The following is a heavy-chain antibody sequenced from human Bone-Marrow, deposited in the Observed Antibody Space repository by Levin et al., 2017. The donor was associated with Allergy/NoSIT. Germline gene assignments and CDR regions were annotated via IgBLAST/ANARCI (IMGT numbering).Heavy chain of an antibody. Sequence: LSLTCAASGFTFSSYSMNWVRQTPGKGLEWVSYISADGYPKYYADSVKGRFTIARDNAQQSVYMQMNSLRDEDTAVYYCARGRVAGSRHFDLWGRGTLVTVSS. CDR2: ISADGYPK. J-gene: IGHJ2*01. CDR3: ARGRVAGSRHFDL. V-gene: IGHV3-48*02. CDR1: GFTFSSYS.